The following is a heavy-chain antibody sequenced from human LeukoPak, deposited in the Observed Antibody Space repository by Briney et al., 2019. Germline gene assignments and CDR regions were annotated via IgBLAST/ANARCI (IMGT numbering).Heavy chain of an antibody. CDR3: ARSPSDILTGHYTVYFDY. D-gene: IGHD3-9*01. CDR1: GYTFTSYD. J-gene: IGHJ4*02. V-gene: IGHV1-8*01. CDR2: MNPNSGNT. Sequence: ASVKVSCKASGYTFTSYDINWARQATGQGLEWMGWMNPNSGNTGYAQKFQGRVTMTRNTSISTAYMELSSLRSEDTAVYYCARSPSDILTGHYTVYFDYWGQGTLVTVSS.